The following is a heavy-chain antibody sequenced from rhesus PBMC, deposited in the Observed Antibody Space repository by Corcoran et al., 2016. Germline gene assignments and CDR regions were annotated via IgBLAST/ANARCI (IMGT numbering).Heavy chain of an antibody. CDR2: IYWDDDK. CDR3: ARGDGGSSYGY. V-gene: IGHV2-174*01. Sequence: QVTLKESGPALVKPTQTLTLPCTFSVFSLTTSSMAVGWIRQPPGKALEWLALIYWDDDKSYSTSLKSRLTISKDTSKNQVVLTRTNMDPVDTATYYCARGDGGSSYGYWGQGVLVTVSS. CDR1: VFSLTTSSMA. J-gene: IGHJ4*01. D-gene: IGHD4-29*01.